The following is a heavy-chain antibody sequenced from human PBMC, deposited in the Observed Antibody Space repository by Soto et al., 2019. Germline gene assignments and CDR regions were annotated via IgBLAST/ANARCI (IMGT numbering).Heavy chain of an antibody. J-gene: IGHJ6*02. D-gene: IGHD6-6*01. CDR3: ARDPHYSSSPNYYYGMDV. V-gene: IGHV3-30-3*01. CDR2: ISYDGSNK. CDR1: GFTFSSYA. Sequence: QAGGSLRLSCAASGFTFSSYAMHWVRQAPGKGLEWVAVISYDGSNKYYADSAKGRFTISRDNSKNTLYLQMNSLRAEDTAVYYCARDPHYSSSPNYYYGMDVWGQGTTVTVSS.